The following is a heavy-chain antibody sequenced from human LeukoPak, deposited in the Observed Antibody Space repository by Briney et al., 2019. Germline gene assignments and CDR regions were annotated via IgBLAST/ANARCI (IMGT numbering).Heavy chain of an antibody. CDR2: ISSSSSYI. J-gene: IGHJ5*02. D-gene: IGHD3-22*01. Sequence: GGSLRLSCAASGFTFSSYSMNWVRQAPGKGLEWVSSISSSSSYIYYADSVKGRFTISRDNAKNSLYLQMNSLRAEDTAVYYCARGRNYYNTSRSPLNWFDPWGQGTLVTVSS. CDR1: GFTFSSYS. CDR3: ARGRNYYNTSRSPLNWFDP. V-gene: IGHV3-21*01.